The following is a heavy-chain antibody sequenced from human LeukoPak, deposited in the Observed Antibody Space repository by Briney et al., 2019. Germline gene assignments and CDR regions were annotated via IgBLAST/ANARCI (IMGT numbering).Heavy chain of an antibody. V-gene: IGHV3-48*01. J-gene: IGHJ2*01. CDR2: VSPNGYTI. D-gene: IGHD2-2*01. CDR1: GFTLSKYN. Sequence: GSLRLSCAASGFTLSKYNMKWVRPAPGKGLGGVSYVSPNGYTIHYADSVKGRFTISRDNAKDSLYLQMNSLRAEDTAVYYCARGVPAAISNWYFDLWGRGTLVTVSS. CDR3: ARGVPAAISNWYFDL.